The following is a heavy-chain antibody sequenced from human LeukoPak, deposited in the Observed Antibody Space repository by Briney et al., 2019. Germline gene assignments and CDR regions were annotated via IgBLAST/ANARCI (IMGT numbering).Heavy chain of an antibody. CDR3: AKGGVPPY. CDR1: GFAFSTYS. Sequence: QAGGSLRLSCAASGFAFSTYSIDWVRQAPGKGLEWLSYISSSSSTIYYADSVKGRFTVSRDNSKNTLYLQMNSLRAEDTAVYYCAKGGVPPYWGQGTLVTVSS. J-gene: IGHJ4*02. V-gene: IGHV3-48*01. CDR2: ISSSSSTI. D-gene: IGHD2-8*01.